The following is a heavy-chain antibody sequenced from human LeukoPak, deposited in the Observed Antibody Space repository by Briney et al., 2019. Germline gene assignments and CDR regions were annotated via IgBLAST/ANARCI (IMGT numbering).Heavy chain of an antibody. D-gene: IGHD6-13*01. V-gene: IGHV3-11*01. CDR2: ITSTGRSI. Sequence: GGSLRLSCVASGFTFSDYYMSWIRQAPGKGLEWLSYITSTGRSIYYADSVRGRLTISRDNAKNSLYLQMNSLRAEDTAVYYCARDLDVATAEDYKYGMDVRGQGTTVTVSS. CDR3: ARDLDVATAEDYKYGMDV. J-gene: IGHJ6*02. CDR1: GFTFSDYY.